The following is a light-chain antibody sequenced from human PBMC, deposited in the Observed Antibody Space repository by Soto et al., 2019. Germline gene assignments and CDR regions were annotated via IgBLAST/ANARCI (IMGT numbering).Light chain of an antibody. Sequence: DIQMTQSPSSLSAAVGDIVTITFLASQSVNYYLNWHQQKPGKAPKLLIYGASSLQSGVPSRFSGSGSGTDFTLSITSLQPEDFATYYCQQTSSTPLTFGGGTKVDIK. J-gene: IGKJ4*01. CDR2: GAS. CDR3: QQTSSTPLT. V-gene: IGKV1-39*01. CDR1: QSVNYY.